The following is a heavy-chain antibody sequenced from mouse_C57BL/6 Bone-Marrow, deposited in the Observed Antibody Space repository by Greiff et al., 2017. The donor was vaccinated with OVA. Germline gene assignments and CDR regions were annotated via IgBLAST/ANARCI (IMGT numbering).Heavy chain of an antibody. CDR2: ISDGGSYT. CDR3: ARDGRGFTPEVWFAY. D-gene: IGHD2-12*01. CDR1: GFTFSSYA. J-gene: IGHJ3*01. V-gene: IGHV5-4*01. Sequence: EVQVVESGGGLVKPGGSLKLSCAASGFTFSSYAMSWVRQTPEKRLEWVATISDGGSYTYYPDNVKGRFTISRDNAKHNLYLQMSHLKSEDTAMYYCARDGRGFTPEVWFAYWGQGTLVTVSA.